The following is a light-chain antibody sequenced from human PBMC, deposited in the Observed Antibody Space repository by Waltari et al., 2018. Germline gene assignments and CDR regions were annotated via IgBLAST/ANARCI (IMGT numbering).Light chain of an antibody. V-gene: IGKV3-20*01. CDR1: QTGGRS. J-gene: IGKJ1*01. CDR2: GAS. Sequence: EVVLTQSPGTLSLSPVERATLSCRARQTGGRSLCWYQQKPCQAPRLLIYGASTRAAGIPDRFSGSGSGTDFSLTISRLEPEDFAVYYCQKYERLPATFGEGTKVEIK. CDR3: QKYERLPAT.